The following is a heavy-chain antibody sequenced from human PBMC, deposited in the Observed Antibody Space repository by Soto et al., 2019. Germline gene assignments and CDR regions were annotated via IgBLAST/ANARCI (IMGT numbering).Heavy chain of an antibody. V-gene: IGHV4-34*01. J-gene: IGHJ5*02. CDR3: ARSSVLRYRHWFDP. CDR1: GGSFSGYY. D-gene: IGHD3-9*01. Sequence: SETLSLTCAVYGGSFSGYYWSWIRQPPGKGLEWIGEINHSGSTNYNPSLKSRVTISVDTSKNQFSLKLSSVTAADTAVYYCARSSVLRYRHWFDPWGQGTLVTVSS. CDR2: INHSGST.